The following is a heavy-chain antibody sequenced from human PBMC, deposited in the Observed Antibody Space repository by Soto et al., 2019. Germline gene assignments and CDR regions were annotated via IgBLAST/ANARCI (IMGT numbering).Heavy chain of an antibody. D-gene: IGHD2-2*01. CDR2: IYYSGCT. CDR1: GGSISSSSYY. J-gene: IGHJ2*01. Sequence: QLQLQESGPGLVKPSETLSLTCTVSGGSISSSSYYWGWIRQPPGKGLEWIGSIYYSGCTYYNPSLKSRVTISVDTSKNQFSLKLSSVTAADTAVYYCARHEYCSSTSCYYWYFDLWGRGTLVTVSS. V-gene: IGHV4-39*01. CDR3: ARHEYCSSTSCYYWYFDL.